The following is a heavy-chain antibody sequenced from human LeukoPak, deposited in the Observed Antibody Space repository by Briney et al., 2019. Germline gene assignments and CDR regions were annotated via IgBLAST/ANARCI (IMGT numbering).Heavy chain of an antibody. CDR1: GYSFINYG. Sequence: ASVKVSCKASGYSFINYGISRVRQAPGQGPEWMGWISTYSDDSRYAQKFQGRVTMTTDASTRTAYMELRSLRSDDTAVYYCARESRSSGEDYWGQGTLVTVSS. D-gene: IGHD6-19*01. CDR3: ARESRSSGEDY. J-gene: IGHJ4*02. CDR2: ISTYSDDS. V-gene: IGHV1-18*01.